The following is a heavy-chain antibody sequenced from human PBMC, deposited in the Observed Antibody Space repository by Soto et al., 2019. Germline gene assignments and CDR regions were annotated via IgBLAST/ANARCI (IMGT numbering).Heavy chain of an antibody. D-gene: IGHD5-18*01. J-gene: IGHJ4*02. CDR1: GYTFTSYA. CDR3: DS. CDR2: INAGNGNT. Sequence: ASVKVSCKASGYTFTSYAMHWVRQAPGQRLEWMGWINAGNGNTKHSQKLQGRVTMTNVDPVDTGTYFCARALREELPIYYFDSWGQGTLVTVSS. V-gene: IGHV1-3*01.